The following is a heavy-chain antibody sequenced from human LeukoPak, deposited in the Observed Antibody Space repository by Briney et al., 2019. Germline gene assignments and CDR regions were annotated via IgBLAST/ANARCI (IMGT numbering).Heavy chain of an antibody. CDR2: MDPNSGNT. CDR3: ARDMYAAAGIPDV. Sequence: ASVRVSCKASGYTFTSYDINWMRQAPGQGLEWVGWMDPNSGNTGYAQTFQGKLTMTRNTSIKTAYMELRSLRSDDTAVYYCARDMYAAAGIPDVWGKGTTVTISS. V-gene: IGHV1-8*01. D-gene: IGHD6-13*01. J-gene: IGHJ6*04. CDR1: GYTFTSYD.